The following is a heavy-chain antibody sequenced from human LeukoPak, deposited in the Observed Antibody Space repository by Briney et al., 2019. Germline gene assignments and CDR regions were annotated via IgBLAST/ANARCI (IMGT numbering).Heavy chain of an antibody. CDR3: AKDRTATMIGGESWFDP. Sequence: GRSLRLSCAASGFTFDDYAMHWVRQAPGKGLEWVSGISWNSGSIGYADSVKGRFTISRDNAKNSLYLQMNSLRAEDTALYYCAKDRTATMIGGESWFDPWGQGTLVTVSS. V-gene: IGHV3-9*01. CDR1: GFTFDDYA. CDR2: ISWNSGSI. D-gene: IGHD3-22*01. J-gene: IGHJ5*02.